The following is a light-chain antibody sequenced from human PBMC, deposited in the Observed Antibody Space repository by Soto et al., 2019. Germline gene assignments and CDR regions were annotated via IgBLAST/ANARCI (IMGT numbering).Light chain of an antibody. CDR2: DAS. CDR3: QQYGDRPRT. Sequence: IVLTQPPATLSVSPGDRANLSCRASQYIGSAVAWYHQRSGQAPRLLIFDASIRVPTTPARFSGSVSGTEFTLTISSLESEDFAVYFCQQYGDRPRTFGQGTKVDIK. CDR1: QYIGSA. J-gene: IGKJ1*01. V-gene: IGKV3-15*01.